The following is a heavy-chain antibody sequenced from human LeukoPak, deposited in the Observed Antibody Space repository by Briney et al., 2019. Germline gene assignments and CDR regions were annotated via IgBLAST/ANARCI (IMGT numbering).Heavy chain of an antibody. CDR3: ARRDSLGYCSSTSCYSNAFDI. CDR1: GYTFTGYY. V-gene: IGHV1-69*13. D-gene: IGHD2-2*01. J-gene: IGHJ3*02. CDR2: IIPIFGTA. Sequence: ASVKVSCKASGYTFTGYYMHWVRQAPGQGLEWMGGIIPIFGTANYAQKFQGRVTITADESTSTAYMELSSLRSEDTAVYYCARRDSLGYCSSTSCYSNAFDIWGQGTMVTVSS.